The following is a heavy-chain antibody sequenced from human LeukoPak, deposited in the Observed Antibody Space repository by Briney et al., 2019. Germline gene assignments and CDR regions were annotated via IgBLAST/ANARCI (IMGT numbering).Heavy chain of an antibody. CDR3: ARARTAMVDGHLDY. V-gene: IGHV1-69*13. Sequence: SVKVSCKASGGTFSSYAISWVRQAPGQGLKWMGGIIPIFGTANYAQKFQGRVTITADESTSTAYMELSSLRSEDTAVYYCARARTAMVDGHLDYWGQGTLVTVSS. D-gene: IGHD5-18*01. CDR2: IIPIFGTA. CDR1: GGTFSSYA. J-gene: IGHJ4*02.